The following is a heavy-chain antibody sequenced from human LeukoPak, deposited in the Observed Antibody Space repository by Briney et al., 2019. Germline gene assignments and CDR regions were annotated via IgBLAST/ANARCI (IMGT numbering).Heavy chain of an antibody. J-gene: IGHJ4*02. V-gene: IGHV5-51*01. Sequence: GESLKISCKGSGYGFTNYWIGWVRQMPGKGLEWVGIIYPGNSDTRYSPSFQGQVTISADKSISTAYLQWGSLKASDTAMYYCARLFTGGSGGYHDYWGQGTQATVPS. CDR2: IYPGNSDT. CDR3: ARLFTGGSGGYHDY. D-gene: IGHD5-12*01. CDR1: GYGFTNYW.